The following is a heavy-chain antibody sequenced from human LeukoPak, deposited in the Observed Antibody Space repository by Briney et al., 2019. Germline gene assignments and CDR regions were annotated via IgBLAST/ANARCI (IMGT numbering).Heavy chain of an antibody. V-gene: IGHV3-7*01. CDR1: GFTFSSYW. CDR3: ARAKGLVRK. D-gene: IGHD6-19*01. CDR2: IKQDGSEK. J-gene: IGHJ4*02. Sequence: GSLRLSCAASGFTFSSYWMTWVRQAPGNGLEWVANIKQDGSEKYYVDSVKGRFTISRDNARNSLYLQMNSLRAEDTAVYYCARAKGLVRKWGQGTLVTVSS.